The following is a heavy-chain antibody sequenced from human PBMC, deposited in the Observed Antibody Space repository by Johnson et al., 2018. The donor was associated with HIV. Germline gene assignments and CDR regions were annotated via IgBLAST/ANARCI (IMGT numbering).Heavy chain of an antibody. J-gene: IGHJ3*02. Sequence: QVQLVESGGGVVQPGRSLRLSCAASGFTFSSYAMHWVSQAQGKGLEWVAVISYDGSNKYYADSVKDRFTISRDNSKNTLYLQMNSLRAEDTAVYYCARGGNEIDAFDIWGQGTMVTVSS. D-gene: IGHD1-1*01. CDR2: ISYDGSNK. V-gene: IGHV3-30*04. CDR1: GFTFSSYA. CDR3: ARGGNEIDAFDI.